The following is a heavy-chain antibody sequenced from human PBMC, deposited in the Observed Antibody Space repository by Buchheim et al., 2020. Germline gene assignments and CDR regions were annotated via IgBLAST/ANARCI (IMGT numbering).Heavy chain of an antibody. CDR2: ISRSSRYT. Sequence: QVQLVASGGGLVKPGGSLRLSCAASGFTFSDYYMSWIRQAPGKGLEWVSYISRSSRYTHYADSVKGRFTISRDNAKNYLSLRMNSLRAEDTAVYYCARSYYDSSGYLILYYFDYWGQGTL. CDR1: GFTFSDYY. V-gene: IGHV3-11*05. CDR3: ARSYYDSSGYLILYYFDY. J-gene: IGHJ4*02. D-gene: IGHD3-22*01.